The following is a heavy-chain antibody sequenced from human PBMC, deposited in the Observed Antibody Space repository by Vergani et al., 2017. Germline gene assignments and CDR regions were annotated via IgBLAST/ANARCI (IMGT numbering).Heavy chain of an antibody. CDR3: ARDLSSTWSRYFDL. V-gene: IGHV4-59*01. CDR1: GGSISSYY. J-gene: IGHJ2*01. Sequence: QVQLQESGPGLVKPSETLSLTCTVSGGSISSYYWSWIRQPPGKGLEWIGNIDYSGSNNYSPSLKSRVTISVDTSKNQFSLTLSSVTAADTAVYYCARDLSSTWSRYFDLWGRGTLITVSS. D-gene: IGHD6-13*01. CDR2: IDYSGSN.